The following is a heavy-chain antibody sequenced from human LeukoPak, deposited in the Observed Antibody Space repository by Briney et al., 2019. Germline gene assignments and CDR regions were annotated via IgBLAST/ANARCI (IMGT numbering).Heavy chain of an antibody. CDR3: ARDTSSSRQGNY. CDR2: ISSSSSTI. J-gene: IGHJ4*02. D-gene: IGHD6-13*01. Sequence: GGSLRLSCAASGFTFSSYSMNWVRQAPGKGLEWVSYISSSSSTIYYADSVKGRFTISRDNAKNSLYLQMSSLRAEDTAVYYCARDTSSSRQGNYWSQGTLVTVSS. CDR1: GFTFSSYS. V-gene: IGHV3-48*04.